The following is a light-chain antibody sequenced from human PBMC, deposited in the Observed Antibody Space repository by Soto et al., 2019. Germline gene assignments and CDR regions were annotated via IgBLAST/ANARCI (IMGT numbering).Light chain of an antibody. Sequence: DIVLTQSPGTLSSSPGGRATLSCRASQSVTDNYLAWYQQKPGQASRLLIYGASSRATGIPDRFSGSGSGTDFTLTISRLEPEDFAMYYCHQYGRSPRGTFGQGTKVEIK. J-gene: IGKJ1*01. CDR3: HQYGRSPRGT. CDR1: QSVTDNY. V-gene: IGKV3-20*01. CDR2: GAS.